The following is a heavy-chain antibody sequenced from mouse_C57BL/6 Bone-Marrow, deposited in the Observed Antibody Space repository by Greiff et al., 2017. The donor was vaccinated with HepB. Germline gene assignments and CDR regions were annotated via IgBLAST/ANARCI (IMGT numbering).Heavy chain of an antibody. CDR2: FYPGSGSI. CDR3: ARRVDYYAMDY. CDR1: GYTFTEYT. V-gene: IGHV1-62-2*01. J-gene: IGHJ4*01. D-gene: IGHD1-1*01. Sequence: VKVVESGAELVKPGASVKLSCKASGYTFTEYTIHWVKQRSGQGLEWIGWFYPGSGSIKYNEKFKDKATLTADKSSSTAYMQLNSLTSEDSAVYFCARRVDYYAMDYWGQGTSVTVSS.